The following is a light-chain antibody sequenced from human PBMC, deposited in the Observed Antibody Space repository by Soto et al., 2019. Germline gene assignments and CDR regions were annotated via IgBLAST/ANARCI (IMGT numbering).Light chain of an antibody. Sequence: QSVLTQPPSVSGAPGQRVTISCTGSSSNIGAGYDVHWYQQLPGTAPKLLIYGNSNRPSGVPDRFSGSKSGTSASLAITGLQAEEEADYYCQSYDSSLSGSNVFGTGTKLTVL. CDR3: QSYDSSLSGSNV. CDR1: SSNIGAGYD. CDR2: GNS. V-gene: IGLV1-40*01. J-gene: IGLJ1*01.